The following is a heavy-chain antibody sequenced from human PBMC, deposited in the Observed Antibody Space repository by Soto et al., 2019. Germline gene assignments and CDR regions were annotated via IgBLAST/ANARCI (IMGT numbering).Heavy chain of an antibody. J-gene: IGHJ3*02. CDR1: GFTFSSYS. CDR2: ISSSSSYI. V-gene: IGHV3-21*01. Sequence: GGSLRLSCAASGFTFSSYSMNWVRQAPGKGLEWVSSISSSSSYIYYADSVKGRFTISRDNAKNSLYLQMNSLRAEDTAVYYCASYPRPINAFDIWGQGTMVTVSS. CDR3: ASYPRPINAFDI. D-gene: IGHD6-6*01.